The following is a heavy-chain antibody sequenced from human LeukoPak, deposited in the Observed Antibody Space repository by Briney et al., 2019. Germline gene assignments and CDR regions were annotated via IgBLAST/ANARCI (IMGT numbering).Heavy chain of an antibody. J-gene: IGHJ5*02. CDR2: IKQDGSEK. V-gene: IGHV3-7*01. CDR1: GFTFSSYS. CDR3: ARGARGLDP. Sequence: GGSLRRSCAASGFTFSSYSMNWVRQAPGKGLEWVANIKQDGSEKYYVDSVKGRFTISRDNAKNSLYLQMNSLRAEDTAVYYCARGARGLDPWGQGTLVTVSS.